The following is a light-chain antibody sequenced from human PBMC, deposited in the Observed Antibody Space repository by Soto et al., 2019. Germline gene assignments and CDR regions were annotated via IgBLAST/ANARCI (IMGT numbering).Light chain of an antibody. J-gene: IGLJ1*01. Sequence: QSVLSRVASGSRSPGQSVTISCTGTSSDVGDYNYVSWYQQHPGQAPKLMIYEVTKRPSGVPDRFSGSKSGNTASLTVSGLQAEDEADYYCSSYAGSNDNYAFGPGTKVTVL. V-gene: IGLV2-8*02. CDR3: SSYAGSNDNYA. CDR2: EVT. CDR1: SSDVGDYNY.